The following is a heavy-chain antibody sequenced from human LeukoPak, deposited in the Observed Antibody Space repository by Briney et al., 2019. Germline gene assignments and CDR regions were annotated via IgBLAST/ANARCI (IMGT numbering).Heavy chain of an antibody. CDR1: GFTFSSYS. CDR3: ARDRDGDGYNFDY. Sequence: GGSLRLSCAASGFTFSSYSMNWVRQAPGKGLEWVSSISSSSSYIYYADSVKGRFTISRDNAKNSLYLQMNSLRAEDTAVYYCARDRDGDGYNFDYWGQGTLVTVSS. J-gene: IGHJ4*02. V-gene: IGHV3-21*01. CDR2: ISSSSSYI. D-gene: IGHD5-24*01.